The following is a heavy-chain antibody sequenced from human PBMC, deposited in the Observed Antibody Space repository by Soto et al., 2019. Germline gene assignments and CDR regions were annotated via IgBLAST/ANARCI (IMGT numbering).Heavy chain of an antibody. J-gene: IGHJ3*02. CDR3: ARGANWVDI. CDR2: INAXTGNT. D-gene: IGHD7-27*01. Sequence: XVKVSCKASGYTFTIYAMHWVRQAPGQRREWMXRINAXTGNTKYSHKXXGRVTITXXTSAGTAYMELSSLRSEDTAVYYCARGANWVDIWGKGTMVTV. V-gene: IGHV1-3*01. CDR1: GYTFTIYA.